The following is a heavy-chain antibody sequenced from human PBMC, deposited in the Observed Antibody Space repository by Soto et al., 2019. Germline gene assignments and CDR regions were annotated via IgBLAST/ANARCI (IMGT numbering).Heavy chain of an antibody. J-gene: IGHJ4*02. Sequence: EVQLVESGGGLVQPGGSLRLSCRDSGFTFSGDWMHWVRQAPGKGLDWVSRIDPYDTGISYADSVKGRFTISRDNAKSTLYLQMNSLRPEVTAVHYCTRETFRARDYWGQGTLVTVSS. CDR2: IDPYDTGI. CDR3: TRETFRARDY. CDR1: GFTFSGDW. V-gene: IGHV3-74*01.